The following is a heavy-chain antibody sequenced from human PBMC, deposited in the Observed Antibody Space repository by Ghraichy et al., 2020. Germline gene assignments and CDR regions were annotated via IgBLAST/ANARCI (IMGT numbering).Heavy chain of an antibody. CDR3: ASAPPLYDVGRAPSPSAYHYYMDV. CDR1: GGSISDYY. V-gene: IGHV4-59*01. J-gene: IGHJ6*03. D-gene: IGHD3-3*01. CDR2: IYHTGST. Sequence: SETLSLTCTVSGGSISDYYWSWIRQPPGKGLELIGYIYHTGSTNYNPSLRSRVTISVGTSKNQLSLRLSYVIAADTAGFPWASAPPLYDVGRAPSPSAYHYYMDVWGKGTTVTVSS.